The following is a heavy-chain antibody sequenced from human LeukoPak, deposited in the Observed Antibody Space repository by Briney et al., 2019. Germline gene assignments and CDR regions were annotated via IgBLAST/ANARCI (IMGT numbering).Heavy chain of an antibody. D-gene: IGHD3-22*01. CDR2: IYPGDSDT. V-gene: IGHV5-51*01. Sequence: GESLRISCKGSGYSFTSYWIGWVRQMPGKGLEWMGIIYPGDSDTRYSPSFQGQVTISADKSISTAYLQWSSLKASDTAMYYCARHPGWYYDSSGYYPDYYYGMDVWGQGTTVTVSS. CDR1: GYSFTSYW. CDR3: ARHPGWYYDSSGYYPDYYYGMDV. J-gene: IGHJ6*02.